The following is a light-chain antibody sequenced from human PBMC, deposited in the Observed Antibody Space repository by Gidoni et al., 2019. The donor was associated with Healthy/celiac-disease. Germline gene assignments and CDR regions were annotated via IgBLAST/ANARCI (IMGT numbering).Light chain of an antibody. CDR3: QQSYSPMYT. V-gene: IGKV1-39*01. CDR2: AAS. J-gene: IGKJ2*01. CDR1: QSISSY. Sequence: DIQMTQSPSSLSASVGDRLTITCRASQSISSYLNWYQQKPGKAPKLLIYAASSLQSGVPARFSGSGSGTDFTLTISSLQPEDFATYYCQQSYSPMYTFGQGTKLEIK.